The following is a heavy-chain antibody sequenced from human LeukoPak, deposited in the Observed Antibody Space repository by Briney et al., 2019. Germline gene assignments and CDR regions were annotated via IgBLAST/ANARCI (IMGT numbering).Heavy chain of an antibody. V-gene: IGHV1-18*01. Sequence: ASVKVSCKASGYTFTSYGISWVRQAPGQGLEWMGWISAYNGNTNYAQKLQGRVTMTTDTSTSTAYMELRSLRSDDTAVYYCARAEGLVTWFGESLKDYYYYGMDVWGQGTTVTVSS. D-gene: IGHD3-10*01. CDR3: ARAEGLVTWFGESLKDYYYYGMDV. CDR2: ISAYNGNT. CDR1: GYTFTSYG. J-gene: IGHJ6*02.